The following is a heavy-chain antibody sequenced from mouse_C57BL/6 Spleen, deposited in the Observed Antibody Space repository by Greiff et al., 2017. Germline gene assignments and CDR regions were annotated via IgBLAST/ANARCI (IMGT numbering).Heavy chain of an antibody. J-gene: IGHJ4*01. CDR1: GFTFSDYG. Sequence: DVKLVESGGGLVKPGGSLKLSCAASGFTFSDYGMHWVRQAPEKGLEWVAYISSGSSTIYYADTVKGRFTISRDNAKNTLFLQMTSLRSEDTAMYYCARPITTGYYYAMDYWGQGTSVTVSS. CDR2: ISSGSSTI. V-gene: IGHV5-17*01. CDR3: ARPITTGYYYAMDY. D-gene: IGHD1-1*01.